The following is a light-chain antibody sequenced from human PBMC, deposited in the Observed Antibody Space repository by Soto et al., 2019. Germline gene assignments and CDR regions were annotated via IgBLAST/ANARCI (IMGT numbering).Light chain of an antibody. CDR1: SSDVGGYNY. J-gene: IGLJ3*02. Sequence: QSALTQPASVSGSPGQSITISCTGTSSDVGGYNYVSWYQQHPGKAPKLMIYEVSNRPSGVSNRFSGSKSGNTASLTISGLKAEDEADCYCSSYTSSSTLVFGGGTKLTVL. CDR2: EVS. CDR3: SSYTSSSTLV. V-gene: IGLV2-14*01.